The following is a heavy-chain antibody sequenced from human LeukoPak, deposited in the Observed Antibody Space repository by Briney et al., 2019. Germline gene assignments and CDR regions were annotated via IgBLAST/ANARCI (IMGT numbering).Heavy chain of an antibody. CDR2: ISYDGSNK. J-gene: IGHJ4*02. CDR1: GFTFSSYG. Sequence: PGGSLRLSCAASGFTFSSYGMHWVRQAPGKGLEWVALISYDGSNKYYADSVKGRFTISRDNSKNTLYLQMNSLRAEDTAVYYCAKRAGYRYGPFDYWGQGTLVTVSS. V-gene: IGHV3-30*18. CDR3: AKRAGYRYGPFDY. D-gene: IGHD5-18*01.